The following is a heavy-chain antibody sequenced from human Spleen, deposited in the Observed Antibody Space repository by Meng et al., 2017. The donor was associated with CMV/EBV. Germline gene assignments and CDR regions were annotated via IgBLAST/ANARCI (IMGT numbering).Heavy chain of an antibody. D-gene: IGHD6-6*01. V-gene: IGHV3-53*05. J-gene: IGHJ6*02. Sequence: SCKASGYTFTNYGVSWVRQAPGQGLEWVSVIYSGGYTYYADSVQGRFTISRDNSKNTVSLQMNSLRAEDTDVDYCARDSSSSEFSNYYYGMDVWGQGTTVTVSS. CDR1: GYTFTNYG. CDR2: IYSGGYT. CDR3: ARDSSSSEFSNYYYGMDV.